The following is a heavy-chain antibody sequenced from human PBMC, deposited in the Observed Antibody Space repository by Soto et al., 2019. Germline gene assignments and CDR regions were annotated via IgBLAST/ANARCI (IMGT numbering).Heavy chain of an antibody. J-gene: IGHJ5*02. CDR3: ARAGSSRRPDWFDP. Sequence: ASVKGSCKASGYTFTGYYMHWVRQAPGQGLEWMGWINPNSGGTNYAQKFQGWVTMTRDTSISTAYMELSRLRSDDTAVYYCARAGSSRRPDWFDPWGQGTLVTVSS. V-gene: IGHV1-2*04. CDR2: INPNSGGT. D-gene: IGHD6-13*01. CDR1: GYTFTGYY.